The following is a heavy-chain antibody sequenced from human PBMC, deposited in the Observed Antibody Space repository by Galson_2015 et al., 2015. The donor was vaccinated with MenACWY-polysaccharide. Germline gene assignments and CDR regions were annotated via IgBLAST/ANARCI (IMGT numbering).Heavy chain of an antibody. J-gene: IGHJ3*01. V-gene: IGHV3-30*02. Sequence: SLRLSCAASGFTFSNPGTHWVRQAPGKGLEWVAYIRNDGTYKSHADSVKGRFTISRDNSKNTLYLQMNSLRAEDTAMYYCAQYPPSEYRLTYQGGTLDVWGQGTMVTVSP. CDR1: GFTFSNPG. CDR3: AQYPPSEYRLTYQGGTLDV. D-gene: IGHD2/OR15-2a*01. CDR2: IRNDGTYK.